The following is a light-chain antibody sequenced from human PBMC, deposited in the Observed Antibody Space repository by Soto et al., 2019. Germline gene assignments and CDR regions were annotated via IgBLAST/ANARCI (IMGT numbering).Light chain of an antibody. J-gene: IGKJ1*01. CDR1: QSIRTN. CDR3: QQYFNWPLTWT. V-gene: IGKV3-15*01. Sequence: EIELTQSPATLSVSAGGTVTLSCRASQSIRTNVAWYQQIPGQAPRLLVYGASTRATGVPARFSGSGSAIEFTLTISSLQSEDSAFYYCQQYFNWPLTWTFGPGTKVQIK. CDR2: GAS.